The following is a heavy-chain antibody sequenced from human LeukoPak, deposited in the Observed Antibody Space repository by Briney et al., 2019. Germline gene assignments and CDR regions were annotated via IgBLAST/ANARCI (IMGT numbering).Heavy chain of an antibody. Sequence: GGSLRLSCAASGFSFSFNAMHWVRQAPGKGLEWVGVISYDGSNKYYADFVKGRFTISRDNSKNTLYLQMNSLRAEDTAVYYCANENYYGSGSYADHWGQGTLVTVSS. V-gene: IGHV3-30-3*02. CDR1: GFSFSFNA. CDR3: ANENYYGSGSYADH. CDR2: ISYDGSNK. J-gene: IGHJ4*02. D-gene: IGHD3-10*01.